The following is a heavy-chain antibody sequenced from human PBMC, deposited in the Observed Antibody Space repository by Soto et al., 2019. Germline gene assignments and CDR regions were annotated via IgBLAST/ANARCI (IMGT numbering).Heavy chain of an antibody. D-gene: IGHD3-22*01. Sequence: GSLRLSCAASGFTFSNFAMKWVRQAPGKALEWVSAISGSGGSTYYADSVKGRFTISRDNSKNTLYLQMNSLRAEDTAVYYCATGGLVVVSHWGQGTLVTVSS. CDR3: ATGGLVVVSH. CDR2: ISGSGGST. V-gene: IGHV3-23*01. CDR1: GFTFSNFA. J-gene: IGHJ4*02.